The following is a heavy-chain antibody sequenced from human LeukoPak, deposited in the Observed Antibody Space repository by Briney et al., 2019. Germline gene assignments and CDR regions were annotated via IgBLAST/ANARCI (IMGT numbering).Heavy chain of an antibody. CDR3: ARLYEAEMGLAWFDP. J-gene: IGHJ5*02. CDR2: INHSGST. CDR1: GGSFSGYY. D-gene: IGHD2/OR15-2a*01. Sequence: SETLSLTCAVYGGSFSGYYWSWIRQPPGKGLEWIGEINHSGSTNYNPSLKSRVTISVDTSKNQFSLKLSSVTAADTAVYYCARLYEAEMGLAWFDPWGQGTLVTVSS. V-gene: IGHV4-34*01.